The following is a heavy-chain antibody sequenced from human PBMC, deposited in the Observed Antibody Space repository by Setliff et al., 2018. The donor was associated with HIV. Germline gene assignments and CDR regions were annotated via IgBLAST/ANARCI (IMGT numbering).Heavy chain of an antibody. CDR2: INPNSGGT. CDR1: GYTLAGYF. Sequence: ASVKVSCKASGYTLAGYFMHWVRQAPGQGLEWMGWINPNSGGTNYAQKFQGRVTMTTDTSISTSYLDLSRLRSDDTAVYYCARGANNPHWYYDTWSGPGSGYFQHWGQGTLVTVSS. D-gene: IGHD3-3*01. CDR3: ARGANNPHWYYDTWSGPGSGYFQH. V-gene: IGHV1-2*02. J-gene: IGHJ1*01.